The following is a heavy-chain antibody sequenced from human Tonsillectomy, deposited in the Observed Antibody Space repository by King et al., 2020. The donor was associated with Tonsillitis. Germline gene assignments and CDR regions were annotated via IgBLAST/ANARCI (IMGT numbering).Heavy chain of an antibody. Sequence: VQLVESGGDLVQPGGSLRLSCAASGFTFSSYAMSWVRQAPGKGREWVSGIIGSGGSTYYADSVKGRFTISRDNSKNTLYLQMNSLRAEDTAVYYCAKSLAGISGWFDPWGQGTLVTVSS. CDR3: AKSLAGISGWFDP. V-gene: IGHV3-23*04. CDR2: IIGSGGST. CDR1: GFTFSSYA. D-gene: IGHD3-10*01. J-gene: IGHJ5*02.